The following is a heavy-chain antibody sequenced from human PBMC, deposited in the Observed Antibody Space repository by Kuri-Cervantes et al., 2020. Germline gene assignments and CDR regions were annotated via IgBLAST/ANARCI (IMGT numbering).Heavy chain of an antibody. CDR3: AKPFYDILTGYPPGDDAFDI. J-gene: IGHJ3*02. CDR2: ISSSSSTI. CDR1: GVTFSSYS. V-gene: IGHV3-48*01. D-gene: IGHD3-9*01. Sequence: GGSLRLSCAASGVTFSSYSMNWVRQAPGKGLEWVSYISSSSSTIYHADSVKGRFTISRDNSKNTLYLQMNSLRAEDTAVYYCAKPFYDILTGYPPGDDAFDIWGQGTMVTVSS.